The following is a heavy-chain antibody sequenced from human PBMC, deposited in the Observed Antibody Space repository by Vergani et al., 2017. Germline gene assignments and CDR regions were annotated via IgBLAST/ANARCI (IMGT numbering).Heavy chain of an antibody. V-gene: IGHV4-61*02. CDR1: GESIRSGSHY. Sequence: QVKLQESGPGLLKPSQTLSLTCTVSGESIRSGSHYWSWIRQPAGKGPEWIGTIHTGGSTDLNPSFKSRVSISVDTSKSQFSLKLNSVTVADTAVYYCARSRPYCSSGSCPAIWGQGTLVTVSS. CDR3: ARSRPYCSSGSCPAI. J-gene: IGHJ4*02. D-gene: IGHD2-15*01. CDR2: IHTGGST.